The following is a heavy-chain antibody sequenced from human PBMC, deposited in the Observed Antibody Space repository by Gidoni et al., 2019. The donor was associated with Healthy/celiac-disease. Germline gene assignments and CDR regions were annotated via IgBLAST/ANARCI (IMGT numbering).Heavy chain of an antibody. D-gene: IGHD6-13*01. CDR3: ARSEVSSSWYYFDY. CDR2: ISSSSSTI. J-gene: IGHJ4*02. Sequence: EVQLVESGGGLVQPGGSLRLSCAAPGFTFSSYRMSWVRQAPGKGLEWVSYISSSSSTIYYADSVKGRFTIARDNAKNSLYLQMNSLRAEDTAVYYCARSEVSSSWYYFDYWGQGTLVTVSS. V-gene: IGHV3-48*04. CDR1: GFTFSSYR.